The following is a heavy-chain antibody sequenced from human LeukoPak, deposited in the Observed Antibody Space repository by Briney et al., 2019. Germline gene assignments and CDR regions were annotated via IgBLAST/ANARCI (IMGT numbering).Heavy chain of an antibody. CDR2: IYPGDSDT. V-gene: IGHV5-51*01. D-gene: IGHD4-17*01. CDR1: GYSFTSYW. Sequence: GESLKISCKGSGYSFTSYWIGWVRQMPGKGLEWMGIIYPGDSDTRYSPSFQGQVTISADKSISTAYLQWSSLKASDTAMYYCARQNLDYGDYSSTKLYYYYMDVWGKGTTVTVSS. CDR3: ARQNLDYGDYSSTKLYYYYMDV. J-gene: IGHJ6*03.